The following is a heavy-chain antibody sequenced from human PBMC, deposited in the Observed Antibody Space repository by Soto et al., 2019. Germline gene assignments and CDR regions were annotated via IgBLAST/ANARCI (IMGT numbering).Heavy chain of an antibody. CDR3: ARLYSSSWPIDY. CDR1: GFTFSSYS. CDR2: ISSSSSYI. J-gene: IGHJ4*02. D-gene: IGHD6-13*01. Sequence: EVQLVESGGGLVKPGGSLRLSCAASGFTFSSYSMNWVRQAPGKGLEWVSSISSSSSYIYYADSVKGRVTISRDNAQNSLSLQMTGLRAEDTAVYYCARLYSSSWPIDYWGQGTLVTVSS. V-gene: IGHV3-21*01.